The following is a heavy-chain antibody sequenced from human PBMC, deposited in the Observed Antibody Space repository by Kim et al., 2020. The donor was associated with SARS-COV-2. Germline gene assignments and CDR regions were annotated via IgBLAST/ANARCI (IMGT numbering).Heavy chain of an antibody. J-gene: IGHJ3*02. D-gene: IGHD4-17*01. V-gene: IGHV3-13*01. CDR3: ARAVTTGADALDI. Sequence: YPGSVKGRFTISRENAKNSLYLQMNSLGAGDTAVYYCARAVTTGADALDIWGQGTMVTVSS.